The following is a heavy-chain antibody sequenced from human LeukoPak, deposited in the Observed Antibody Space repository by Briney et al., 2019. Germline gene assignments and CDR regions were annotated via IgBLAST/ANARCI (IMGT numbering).Heavy chain of an antibody. CDR3: AKGGAINVWYWFVP. V-gene: IGHV3-23*01. CDR1: GFTVTNYG. CDR2: LNGRGDET. Sequence: PGGSLRLSCAASGFTVTNYGMVWVRQAPGKGLEWVSSLNGRGDETHHAESVKGRFTNSRDNSKNTLYLQMNSLRAEDTALYYCAKGGAINVWYWFVPWGAGTPVTVSS. J-gene: IGHJ5*02. D-gene: IGHD2-8*02.